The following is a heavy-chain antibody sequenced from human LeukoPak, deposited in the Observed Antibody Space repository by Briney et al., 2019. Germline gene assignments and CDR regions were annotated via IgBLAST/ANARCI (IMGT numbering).Heavy chain of an antibody. CDR2: ISGSGGST. CDR1: GFTFSSYA. CDR3: AKYELLASPYFDY. V-gene: IGHV3-23*01. D-gene: IGHD1-26*01. J-gene: IGHJ4*02. Sequence: PRGSLRLSCAASGFTFSSYAMRWVRAAPGEGLEWVSAISGSGGSTYYADPVKGRSTISRDNSKTTLYLQMNSLRAEDTAVYYCAKYELLASPYFDYWGQGTLVTVSS.